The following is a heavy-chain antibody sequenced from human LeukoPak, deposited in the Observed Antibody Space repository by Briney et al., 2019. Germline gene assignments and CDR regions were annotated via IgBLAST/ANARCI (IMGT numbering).Heavy chain of an antibody. CDR2: IYYSGST. Sequence: PSETLSLTCTVSGGSISSGGYYWSWIRQHPGKDMEWFGYIYYSGSTYYNPSLKSRVTIPVDTSKNQFSLKLSSVTAADTAVYYCAREKLWGNSALDYWGQGTLVTVSS. D-gene: IGHD4-23*01. CDR3: AREKLWGNSALDY. V-gene: IGHV4-31*03. CDR1: GGSISSGGYY. J-gene: IGHJ4*02.